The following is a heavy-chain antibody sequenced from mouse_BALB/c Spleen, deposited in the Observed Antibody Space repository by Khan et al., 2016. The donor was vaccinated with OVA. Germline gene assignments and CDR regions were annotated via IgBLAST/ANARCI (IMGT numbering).Heavy chain of an antibody. V-gene: IGHV1-76*01. J-gene: IGHJ2*01. CDR3: AREDAWYYFDY. CDR2: IYPGTDNT. Sequence: VQLQQSGAELVRPGASVKLSCKPSGYIFTSYWIHWVKQRSGQGLEWIARIYPGTDNTYYNEKLKDKATLTAEKSSSTAYMQLNSLKSEDSAVYFCAREDAWYYFDYWGQGTTLTVSS. CDR1: GYIFTSYW.